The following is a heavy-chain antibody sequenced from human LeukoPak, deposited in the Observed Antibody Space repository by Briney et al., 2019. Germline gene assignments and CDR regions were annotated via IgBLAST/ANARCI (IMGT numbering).Heavy chain of an antibody. CDR2: ISSSSSYI. Sequence: GGSLRLSCAASGFTFSSYSMNWVRQAPGKGLEWVSSISSSSSYIYYADSVKGRFTISRDNAKNSLYLQMNSLRAEDTAAYYCASATDGDPGTFDYWGQGTLVTVSS. CDR1: GFTFSSYS. V-gene: IGHV3-21*01. CDR3: ASATDGDPGTFDY. D-gene: IGHD4-17*01. J-gene: IGHJ4*02.